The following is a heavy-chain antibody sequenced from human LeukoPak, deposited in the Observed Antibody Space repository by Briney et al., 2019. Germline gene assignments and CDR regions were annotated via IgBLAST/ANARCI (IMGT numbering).Heavy chain of an antibody. CDR1: GGSISSSSYY. V-gene: IGHV4-39*01. J-gene: IGHJ5*02. Sequence: SETLSLTCTVSGGSISSSSYYWGWIRQAPGRSLECIGNIYYVGTAYYNPSLRSRVTISVDTSKGQFSLKLTSVTAADTAVYYCARQVPRYDSSGRRFDLWGQGTLVTVSS. CDR3: ARQVPRYDSSGRRFDL. CDR2: IYYVGTA. D-gene: IGHD3-22*01.